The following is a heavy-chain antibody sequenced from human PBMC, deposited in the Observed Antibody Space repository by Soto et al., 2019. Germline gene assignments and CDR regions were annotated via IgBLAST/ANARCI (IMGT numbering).Heavy chain of an antibody. J-gene: IGHJ3*02. CDR2: IYPGDSDT. CDR3: AKATATSGGAFEI. CDR1: GYIFTLYW. D-gene: IGHD1-1*01. V-gene: IGHV5-51*01. Sequence: GESLKISCKASGYIFTLYWIGWVRQMPGKGLEWMGIIYPGDSDTRYSPSFQGQVTISADKSISTASLQWSSLKASDTAVYYCAKATATSGGAFEIYGQGAMVTVSS.